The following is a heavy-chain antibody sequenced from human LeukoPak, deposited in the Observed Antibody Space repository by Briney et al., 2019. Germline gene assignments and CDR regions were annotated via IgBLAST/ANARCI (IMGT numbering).Heavy chain of an antibody. CDR3: AREWDGSGSYLDY. CDR2: IRYTGGT. D-gene: IGHD3-10*01. Sequence: SETLSLTCTVSGGSLSSFYWSWIRQPPGKGLEWIGYIRYTGGTNYNPPLKSRVTISADTSNNQFSLKLNSVTAADTAVYYCAREWDGSGSYLDYWGQGTLVTVSS. V-gene: IGHV4-59*01. J-gene: IGHJ4*02. CDR1: GGSLSSFY.